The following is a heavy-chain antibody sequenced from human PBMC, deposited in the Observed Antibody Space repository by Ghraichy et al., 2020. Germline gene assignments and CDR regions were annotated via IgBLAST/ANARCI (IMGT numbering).Heavy chain of an antibody. J-gene: IGHJ6*02. V-gene: IGHV4-4*02. Sequence: SETLSLTCAVSGGSISSSNWWSWVRQPPGKGLEWIGEIYHSGSTNYNPSLKSRVTISVDKSKNQFSLKLSSVTAADTAVYYCARAQIVAAAEDYYYGMDVWGQGTTFTVSS. CDR1: GGSISSSNW. CDR2: IYHSGST. D-gene: IGHD6-13*01. CDR3: ARAQIVAAAEDYYYGMDV.